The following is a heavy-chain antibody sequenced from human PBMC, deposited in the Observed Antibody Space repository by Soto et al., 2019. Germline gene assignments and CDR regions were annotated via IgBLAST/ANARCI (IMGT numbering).Heavy chain of an antibody. CDR1: GGSISGYY. CDR3: ARGGGSYYNYGMDV. Sequence: SETLSLTCTVSGGSISGYYWSWIRQPPGKGLEWIGYIYYSGSTNYNPSLKSRVTISVDTSKNQFSLKLSSVTAADTAVYYCARGGGSYYNYGMDVWGQGTTVTVSS. CDR2: IYYSGST. D-gene: IGHD1-26*01. V-gene: IGHV4-59*01. J-gene: IGHJ6*02.